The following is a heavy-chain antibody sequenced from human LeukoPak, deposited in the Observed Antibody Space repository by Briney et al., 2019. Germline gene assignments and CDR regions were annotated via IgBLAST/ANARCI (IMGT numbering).Heavy chain of an antibody. CDR2: ISYDGSNK. V-gene: IGHV3-30*04. Sequence: LTGGSLRLCCAASGFTFSSYAMHWVRQAPGKGLEWVAVISYDGSNKYYADSVKGRFTISRDNSKNTLYLQMNSLGAEDTAVYYCARAHGSGSYTGIDYWGQGTLVTVSS. J-gene: IGHJ4*02. CDR3: ARAHGSGSYTGIDY. CDR1: GFTFSSYA. D-gene: IGHD3-10*01.